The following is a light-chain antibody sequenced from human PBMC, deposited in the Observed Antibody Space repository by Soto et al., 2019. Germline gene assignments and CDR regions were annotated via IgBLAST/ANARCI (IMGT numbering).Light chain of an antibody. CDR1: SSDVGGYNY. CDR3: SSYTRSSTLV. CDR2: DVS. V-gene: IGLV2-14*01. J-gene: IGLJ2*01. Sequence: QSVLTQPASVSGSPGQSITISCTGTSSDVGGYNYVSWYQQHPGKAPKLMIYDVSNRPAGVSNRFSGSKSGNTASLTISGPQAEDEADYYCSSYTRSSTLVFGGGTQLTVL.